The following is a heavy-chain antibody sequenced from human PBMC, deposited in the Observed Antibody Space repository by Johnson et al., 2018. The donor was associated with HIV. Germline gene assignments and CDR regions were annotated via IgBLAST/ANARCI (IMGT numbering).Heavy chain of an antibody. CDR3: ARRYSGSYRGAFDI. Sequence: VQLVESGGGVVQPGRSLRLSCAASGFTFSSYAMHWVRQAPGKGLERVAVISYDGSNKYYADSVKGRFTISRDNSKNTLYLQMNSLRAEDTAVYYCARRYSGSYRGAFDIWGQGTMVTVSS. D-gene: IGHD1-26*01. J-gene: IGHJ3*02. CDR2: ISYDGSNK. V-gene: IGHV3-30*04. CDR1: GFTFSSYA.